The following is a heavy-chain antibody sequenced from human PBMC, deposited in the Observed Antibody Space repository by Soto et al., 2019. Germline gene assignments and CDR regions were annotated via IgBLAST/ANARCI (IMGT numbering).Heavy chain of an antibody. CDR3: GRDVAYKIDS. V-gene: IGHV3-74*01. D-gene: IGHD1-1*01. CDR2: INADGSSI. CDR1: GFTFSSYW. Sequence: GGSLRLSCAASGFTFSSYWMHWVRQAPGKGLVWVSRINADGSSIIYADSVKGRFTISRDNAENTLYLQMNSLRAEDTAVYYCGRDVAYKIDSWGQGTLVTVSS. J-gene: IGHJ4*02.